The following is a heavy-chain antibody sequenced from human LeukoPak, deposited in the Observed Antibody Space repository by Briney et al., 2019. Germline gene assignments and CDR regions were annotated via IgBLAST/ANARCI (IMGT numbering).Heavy chain of an antibody. CDR2: ISSDGSKK. J-gene: IGHJ4*02. D-gene: IGHD3-9*01. CDR3: AKGRQYSFDYLIDY. V-gene: IGHV3-30*18. CDR1: GFTFSKYG. Sequence: GGSLRLSCAASGFTFSKYGMSWVRQAPGKGLEWVAVISSDGSKKNYADSVKGRLTLSRDNSKNTVYLQVDSLRTEDTAVYYCAKGRQYSFDYLIDYWGQGTLVTVSS.